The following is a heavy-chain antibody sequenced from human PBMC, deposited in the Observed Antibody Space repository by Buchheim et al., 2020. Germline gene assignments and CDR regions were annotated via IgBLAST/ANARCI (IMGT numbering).Heavy chain of an antibody. D-gene: IGHD3-22*01. CDR1: GYTFTGYY. CDR2: INPSGGST. Sequence: QVQLVQSGAEVKKPGASVKVSCKASGYTFTGYYMHWVRQAPGQGLEWMGIINPSGGSTSYAQKFQGRVTMTRDTSTSTYYMELSSLRSEDTAVYYCARDLHYYDSSGYYFRYLFDYWGQGTL. V-gene: IGHV1-46*01. CDR3: ARDLHYYDSSGYYFRYLFDY. J-gene: IGHJ4*02.